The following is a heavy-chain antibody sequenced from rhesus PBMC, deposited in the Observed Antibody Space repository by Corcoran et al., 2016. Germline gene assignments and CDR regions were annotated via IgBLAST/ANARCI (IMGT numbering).Heavy chain of an antibody. CDR1: GGSISSSNW. CDR2: ISGSSGST. Sequence: QVQLQESGPGLVKPSETLSLTCAVSGGSISSSNWWRWIRQPPGKGLEWIGYISGSSGSTYYNPSLKSRVTISTDTSKNQFSLKLSSVTAADTAVYYCARGTGYSGSWNFFDYWGQGVLVTVSS. CDR3: ARGTGYSGSWNFFDY. D-gene: IGHD6-25*01. J-gene: IGHJ4*01. V-gene: IGHV4-65*01.